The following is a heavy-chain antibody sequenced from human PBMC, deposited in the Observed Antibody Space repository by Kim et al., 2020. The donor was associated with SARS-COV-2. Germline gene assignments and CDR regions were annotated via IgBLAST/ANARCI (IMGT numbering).Heavy chain of an antibody. J-gene: IGHJ4*02. V-gene: IGHV3-48*04. CDR2: ISSSSSTI. CDR1: GFTFSSYS. Sequence: GGSLRLSCAASGFTFSSYSMNWVRQAPGKGLEWVSYISSSSSTIYYADSVKCRFTISRDNAKNSLYLQMNSLRAEDTAVYYCARQPRSIAAALNWGQGTLVTVSS. D-gene: IGHD6-13*01. CDR3: ARQPRSIAAALN.